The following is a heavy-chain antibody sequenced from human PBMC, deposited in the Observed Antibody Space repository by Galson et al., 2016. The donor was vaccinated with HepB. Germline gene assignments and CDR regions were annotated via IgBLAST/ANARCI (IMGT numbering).Heavy chain of an antibody. J-gene: IGHJ4*02. CDR3: ARHAGYYDSSGYLYFDY. Sequence: QSGAEVKKPGESLRIFCKGSGYSFTSYWISWVRQMPGKGLEWMGRIDPSDFYTDYSPSFQGHVTISADKSISTAYLQWSSLKASDTAMYYCARHAGYYDSSGYLYFDYWGQGTLVTVSS. CDR2: IDPSDFYT. CDR1: GYSFTSYW. V-gene: IGHV5-10-1*01. D-gene: IGHD3-22*01.